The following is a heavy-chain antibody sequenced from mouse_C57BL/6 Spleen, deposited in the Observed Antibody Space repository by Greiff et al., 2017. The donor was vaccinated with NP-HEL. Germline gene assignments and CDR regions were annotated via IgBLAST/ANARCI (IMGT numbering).Heavy chain of an antibody. J-gene: IGHJ4*01. D-gene: IGHD1-1*01. CDR2: INPSSGYT. Sequence: QVQLQQSGAELAKPGASVKLSCKASGYTFTSYWMHWVKQRPGQGLEWIGYINPSSGYTKYNQKFKDKATLTADKSSSTAYMQLSSRTYEDSAVYYCAREDYGSSYAMDYWGQGTSVTVSS. CDR3: AREDYGSSYAMDY. V-gene: IGHV1-7*01. CDR1: GYTFTSYW.